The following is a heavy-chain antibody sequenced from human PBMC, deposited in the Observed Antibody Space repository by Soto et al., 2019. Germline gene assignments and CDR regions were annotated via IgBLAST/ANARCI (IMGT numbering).Heavy chain of an antibody. J-gene: IGHJ4*02. D-gene: IGHD2-21*01. CDR1: GFLFSTYW. CDR2: IKSDGRST. V-gene: IGHV3-74*01. CDR3: AIGGGDYNYFDH. Sequence: EVQLVESGGGLVQPGGSLRLSCAASGFLFSTYWMFWVRQVPRKGLLWVSRIKSDGRSTSYADSVKGRFTISRDNTKNTLDLQMTSLRAEDTAVYYCAIGGGDYNYFDHWGQGILVTVSS.